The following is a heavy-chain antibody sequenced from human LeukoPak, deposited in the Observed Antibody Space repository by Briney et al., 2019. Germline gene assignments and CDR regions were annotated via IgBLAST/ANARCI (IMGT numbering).Heavy chain of an antibody. V-gene: IGHV4-38-2*02. CDR2: IYHSGST. J-gene: IGHJ1*01. D-gene: IGHD6-13*01. CDR3: ARVTDSSSWYGYFQH. Sequence: SETLSLTCTVSGYSISSGYYWGWIRQPPGKGLEWIGSIYHSGSTYYNPSLKSRVTISVDTSKNQFSLKLSSVTAADTAVYYCARVTDSSSWYGYFQHWGQGTLVTVSS. CDR1: GYSISSGYY.